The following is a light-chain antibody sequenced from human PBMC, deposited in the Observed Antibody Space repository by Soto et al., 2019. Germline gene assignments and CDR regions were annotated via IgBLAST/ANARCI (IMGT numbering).Light chain of an antibody. V-gene: IGKV3-15*01. Sequence: EIVMTQSPSTLSVSPGERATLSCRASQSVSSNLAWNQQKPGQAPRLLIYGASTRATGIPARFSGSGSGTDFTLTIARLEPEDFAVYYCQEYDGAPITFGLGTRLEIK. J-gene: IGKJ5*01. CDR1: QSVSSN. CDR3: QEYDGAPIT. CDR2: GAS.